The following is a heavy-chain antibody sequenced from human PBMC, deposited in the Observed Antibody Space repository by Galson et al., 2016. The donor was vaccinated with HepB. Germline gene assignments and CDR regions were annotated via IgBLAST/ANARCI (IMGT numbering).Heavy chain of an antibody. D-gene: IGHD3-3*01. Sequence: SLRLSCAASGFTFSGSVMHRVRQASGKGLEWIGCIRSKADRYPTAYAASVLGRITISSDDSKNTAYLQMNSLKTEDTAVYYCTRTTAPGSIFGVRGHYYGMDVWGQGTTVTVSS. CDR2: IRSKADRYPT. V-gene: IGHV3-73*01. CDR1: GFTFSGSV. J-gene: IGHJ6*02. CDR3: TRTTAPGSIFGVRGHYYGMDV.